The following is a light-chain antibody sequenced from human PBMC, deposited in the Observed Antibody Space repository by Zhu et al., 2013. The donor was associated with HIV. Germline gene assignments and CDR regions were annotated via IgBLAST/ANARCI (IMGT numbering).Light chain of an antibody. Sequence: SYDLTQPPSVSLSPGQTASITCSGDKLGYKYASWYQQKPGQSPVLVIFQDTERPSGIPERFSGSNSGNTATLIISGTRAMDEADYYCQAWDSTTVVFGSGTKVTVL. CDR2: QDT. CDR3: QAWDSTTVV. CDR1: KLGYKY. V-gene: IGLV3-1*01. J-gene: IGLJ1*01.